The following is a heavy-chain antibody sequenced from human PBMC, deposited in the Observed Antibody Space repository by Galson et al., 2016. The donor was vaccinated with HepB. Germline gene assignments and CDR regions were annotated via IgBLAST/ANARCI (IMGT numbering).Heavy chain of an antibody. CDR3: SRDRSRSVAGSDFEF. CDR1: GFTFGDYA. J-gene: IGHJ4*02. D-gene: IGHD6-19*01. CDR2: ISWSSDNI. V-gene: IGHV3-9*01. Sequence: SLRLSCAASGFTFGDYAMHWVRQAPGKGLEWVSGISWSSDNIRYADSVKGRFTISRDNAKNSLYMQMNSLRAEDTAFYYCSRDRSRSVAGSDFEFWGQGTLVTVSS.